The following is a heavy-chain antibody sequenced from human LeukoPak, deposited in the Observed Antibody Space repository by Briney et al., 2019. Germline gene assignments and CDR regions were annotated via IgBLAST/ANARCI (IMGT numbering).Heavy chain of an antibody. J-gene: IGHJ6*03. CDR1: GGSISSYY. D-gene: IGHD5-18*01. CDR2: IYTSGST. V-gene: IGHV4-4*07. Sequence: SETLSLTCTVSGGSISSYYWSWIRQPAGKGLEWIGRIYTSGSTNYNPSLKSRVTISVDTSKNQFSLKLSSVTAADTAVYYCARLTERGYSYGSKGDYYYYYMDVWGKGTTVTISS. CDR3: ARLTERGYSYGSKGDYYYYYMDV.